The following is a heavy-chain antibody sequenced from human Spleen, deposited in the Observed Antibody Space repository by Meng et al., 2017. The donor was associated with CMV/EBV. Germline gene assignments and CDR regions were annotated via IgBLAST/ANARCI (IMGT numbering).Heavy chain of an antibody. CDR1: GASIRSSSHY. CDR2: IYYSGST. Sequence: TCTVSGASIRSSSHYWGWIRQPPGKGLEWIGSIYYSGSTYYNPSLKSRVTISVDTSRNQFSLRLTSVTATDTAVYYCARISSWYFDYWGQRTLVPSAQ. CDR3: ARISSWYFDY. J-gene: IGHJ4*02. V-gene: IGHV4-39*01. D-gene: IGHD2-2*01.